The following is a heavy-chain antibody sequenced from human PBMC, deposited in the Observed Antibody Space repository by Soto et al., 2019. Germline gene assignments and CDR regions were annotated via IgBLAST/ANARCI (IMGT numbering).Heavy chain of an antibody. CDR1: GFTFSSYS. D-gene: IGHD7-27*01. Sequence: GGSLRLSCAASGFTFSSYSMNWVRQAPGKGLEWVSYISSSSSTIYYADSVKGRFTISRDNAKNSLYLQMNSLGAEDTAVYYCAIVLILQTGAQPGPFDYWGQGTLVTVSS. CDR2: ISSSSSTI. J-gene: IGHJ4*02. CDR3: AIVLILQTGAQPGPFDY. V-gene: IGHV3-48*04.